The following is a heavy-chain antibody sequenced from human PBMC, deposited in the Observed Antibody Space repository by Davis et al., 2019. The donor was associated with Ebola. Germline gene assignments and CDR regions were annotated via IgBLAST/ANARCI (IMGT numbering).Heavy chain of an antibody. V-gene: IGHV3-30*03. Sequence: PGGSLRLSCAASGFTFSSYGMHWVRQAPGKGLEWVAVISYDGSNKYYADSVKGRFTISRDNSKNTLYLQMNSLRAEDTAVYYCATTLEVAAPFDYWGQGTLVTVSS. CDR2: ISYDGSNK. J-gene: IGHJ4*02. CDR1: GFTFSSYG. D-gene: IGHD6-19*01. CDR3: ATTLEVAAPFDY.